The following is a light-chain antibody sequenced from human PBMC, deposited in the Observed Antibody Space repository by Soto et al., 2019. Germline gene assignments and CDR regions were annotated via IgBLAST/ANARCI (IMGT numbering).Light chain of an antibody. J-gene: IGKJ1*01. CDR2: DAS. V-gene: IGKV3-11*01. CDR1: QSVSSY. Sequence: EIVLTQSQATLSLSPGERATLSCRASQSVSSYLACYQQKPGQAPRLLIYDASNRATGIPARFSGSGSGTDFTLTISSSEPEDFAVYYCQQRSNWPRTFCQGTKVEIK. CDR3: QQRSNWPRT.